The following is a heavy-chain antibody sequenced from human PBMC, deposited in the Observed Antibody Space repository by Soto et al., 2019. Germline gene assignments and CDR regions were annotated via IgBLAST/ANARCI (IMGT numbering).Heavy chain of an antibody. CDR2: ISSSSSYI. D-gene: IGHD5-18*01. CDR1: GFTFSSYS. CDR3: ARAGSDLRQLWLGLPPHRFYGMDV. J-gene: IGHJ6*02. V-gene: IGHV3-21*01. Sequence: EVQLVESGGGLVKPGGSLRLSCAASGFTFSSYSMNWVRQAPGKGLEWVSSISSSSSYIYYADSVKGRFTISRDNAKNSLYLQMNSLRAEDTAVYYCARAGSDLRQLWLGLPPHRFYGMDVWGQGTTVTVSS.